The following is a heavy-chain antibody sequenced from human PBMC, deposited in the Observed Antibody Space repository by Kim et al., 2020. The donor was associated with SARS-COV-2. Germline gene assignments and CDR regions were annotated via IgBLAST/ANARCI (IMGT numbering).Heavy chain of an antibody. CDR3: SKRVGGLLKYLGY. D-gene: IGHD1-26*01. Sequence: ASRGRGQFTISRNNSKNSLYLQMHSLRAEDTAVYYCSKRVGGLLKYLGYWGQGTLVTVSS. J-gene: IGHJ4*02. V-gene: IGHV3-23*01.